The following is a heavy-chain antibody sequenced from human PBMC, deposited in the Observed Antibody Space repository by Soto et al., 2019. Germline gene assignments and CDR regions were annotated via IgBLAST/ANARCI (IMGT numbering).Heavy chain of an antibody. Sequence: SVKVSCKASGYTFTGYYMHWGRQAPVQGLERMGWINPNSGGTNYAQKFQGRVTMTRDTSISTAYMELSRLRSDDTAVYYCARLAATDYYDSSGYYYSPLVGGMDVWGQGTTVTVSS. V-gene: IGHV1-2*02. J-gene: IGHJ6*02. CDR2: INPNSGGT. D-gene: IGHD3-22*01. CDR1: GYTFTGYY. CDR3: ARLAATDYYDSSGYYYSPLVGGMDV.